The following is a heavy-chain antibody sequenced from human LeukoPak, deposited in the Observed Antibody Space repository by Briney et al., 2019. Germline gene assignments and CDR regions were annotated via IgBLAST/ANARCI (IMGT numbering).Heavy chain of an antibody. CDR3: AKGGGDYALLEGPKDY. Sequence: SLRLSCAASGFTFDDYAMHWVRPAPGKGLEWVSGISWNSGSIGYADSVKGRFTISRDNAKNSLYLQMNSLRAEDTAFYYCAKGGGDYALLEGPKDYWGQGTLVTVSS. D-gene: IGHD4-17*01. J-gene: IGHJ4*02. V-gene: IGHV3-9*01. CDR1: GFTFDDYA. CDR2: ISWNSGSI.